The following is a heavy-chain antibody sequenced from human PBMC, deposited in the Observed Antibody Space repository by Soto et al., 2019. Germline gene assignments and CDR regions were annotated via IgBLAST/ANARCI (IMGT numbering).Heavy chain of an antibody. J-gene: IGHJ5*02. D-gene: IGHD3-16*01. V-gene: IGHV4-61*01. CDR3: ARAASPNFGLSSAFAP. CDR1: GGSLSRGSYY. CDR2: IYYSGTT. Sequence: SETLSLTCSFSGGSLSRGSYYWSWIRQPPGKGLEWIGYIYYSGTTKYNPSLKSRVTISVDTSKNQFSLKLTSVTAADTAVYYCARAASPNFGLSSAFAPWGHGTLVPVS.